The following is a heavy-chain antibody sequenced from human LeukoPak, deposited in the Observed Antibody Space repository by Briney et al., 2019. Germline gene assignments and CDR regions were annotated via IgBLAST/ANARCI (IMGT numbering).Heavy chain of an antibody. Sequence: GGSLILSCADSGFTFSSYWMHWVRRAPGKGLVWVSRITSDGSSTTYADSVKGRFTISRDNAKNTLYLQMNSLRAEDTAVYYCARDGSHGDFDSWGQGTLVTVSS. V-gene: IGHV3-74*01. J-gene: IGHJ4*02. D-gene: IGHD3-16*01. CDR1: GFTFSSYW. CDR3: ARDGSHGDFDS. CDR2: ITSDGSST.